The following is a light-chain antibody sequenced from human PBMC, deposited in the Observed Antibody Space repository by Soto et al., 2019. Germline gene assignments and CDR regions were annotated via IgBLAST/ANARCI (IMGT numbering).Light chain of an antibody. Sequence: EIVMTQSPVTLSVSPGERATLSCRASQSVSSSYLAWYQQKPGQAPRLLIYGASNRATGIPARFSGSGSGTDFTLTISSLEPEDFAVYYCQQRSNWPITFGQGTRLEIK. CDR3: QQRSNWPIT. CDR2: GAS. J-gene: IGKJ5*01. V-gene: IGKV3-11*01. CDR1: QSVSSSY.